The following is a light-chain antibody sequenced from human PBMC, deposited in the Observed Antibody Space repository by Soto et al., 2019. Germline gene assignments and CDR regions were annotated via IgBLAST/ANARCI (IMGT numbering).Light chain of an antibody. CDR1: QSISSW. Sequence: DIQMTQSPSTLSASVGDRVTITCRASQSISSWLAWYQQKPGKAPKLLIYDASSLESGVPSRVSSSGSATEFPLTISSLQPDDFATQYCQQYNSDSPWTFGQGTKVEIK. CDR2: DAS. J-gene: IGKJ1*01. V-gene: IGKV1-5*01. CDR3: QQYNSDSPWT.